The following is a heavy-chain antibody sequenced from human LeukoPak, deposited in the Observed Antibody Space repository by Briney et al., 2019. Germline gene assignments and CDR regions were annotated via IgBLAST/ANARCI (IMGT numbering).Heavy chain of an antibody. CDR1: GFTFSNYW. V-gene: IGHV3-7*01. CDR3: ARDGPWFGEFFDY. D-gene: IGHD3-10*01. J-gene: IGHJ4*02. Sequence: GGSLRLSCAASGFTFSNYWMSWVRQAPGKGLEWVANIKADGSTKHYMVSMKGRFTISRDNAKNSLYLQMNSLRAEDTAVYFCARDGPWFGEFFDYWGQGTLVTVSS. CDR2: IKADGSTK.